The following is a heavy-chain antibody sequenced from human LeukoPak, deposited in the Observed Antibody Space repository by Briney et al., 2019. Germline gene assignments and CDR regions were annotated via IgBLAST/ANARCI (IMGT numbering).Heavy chain of an antibody. Sequence: GASVKVSCKASGYTFTSYGISWVRQAPGQGLEWMGWISAYNGNTNYAQKLQGRVTMTTDTSTSTAYMELRSLRSDDTAVYYCARERRYDFWSGHFYFDYWGQGTLVTVSS. CDR2: ISAYNGNT. J-gene: IGHJ4*02. D-gene: IGHD3-3*01. CDR1: GYTFTSYG. V-gene: IGHV1-18*01. CDR3: ARERRYDFWSGHFYFDY.